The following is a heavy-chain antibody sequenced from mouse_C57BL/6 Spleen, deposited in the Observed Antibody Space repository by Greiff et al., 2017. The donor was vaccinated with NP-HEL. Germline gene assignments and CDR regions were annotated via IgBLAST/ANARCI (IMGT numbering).Heavy chain of an antibody. CDR2: IDPETGGT. J-gene: IGHJ3*01. Sequence: VQLQQSGAELVRPGASVTLSCKASGYTFTDYEMHWVKQTPVHGLEWIGAIDPETGGTAYNQKFKGKAILTADKSSSTAYMELHSLTSEDSGVYYCARLECEYAGGFAYWGQGTLVTVSA. D-gene: IGHD5-2*01. V-gene: IGHV1-15*01. CDR3: ARLECEYAGGFAY. CDR1: GYTFTDYE.